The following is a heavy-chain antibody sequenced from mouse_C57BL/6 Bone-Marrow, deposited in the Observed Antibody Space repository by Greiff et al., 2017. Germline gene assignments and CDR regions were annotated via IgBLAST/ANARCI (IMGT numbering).Heavy chain of an antibody. V-gene: IGHV14-4*01. D-gene: IGHD2-4*01. Sequence: VQLKQSGAELVRPGASVKLSCTASGFNIKDDYMHWVKQRPEQGLEWIGWIDPENGDTEYASKFQGKATITADTSSNTAYLQLSSLTSEDTAVYYCTFYDYPYAMDYWGQGTSVTVSS. J-gene: IGHJ4*01. CDR3: TFYDYPYAMDY. CDR1: GFNIKDDY. CDR2: IDPENGDT.